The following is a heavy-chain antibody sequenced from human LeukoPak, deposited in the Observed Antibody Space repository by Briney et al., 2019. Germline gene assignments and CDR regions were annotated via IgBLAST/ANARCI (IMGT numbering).Heavy chain of an antibody. CDR1: GYSFTSYW. Sequence: GESLKISCQGSGYSFTSYWISWVRQMPGKGLEWMGRIDPSDSYTNYSPSFQGHVTISADKSISTAYLQWSSLKASDTAMYYCAGSPSGYSSSWYFYNWGQGTLVTVSS. D-gene: IGHD6-13*01. CDR3: AGSPSGYSSSWYFYN. CDR2: IDPSDSYT. J-gene: IGHJ4*02. V-gene: IGHV5-10-1*01.